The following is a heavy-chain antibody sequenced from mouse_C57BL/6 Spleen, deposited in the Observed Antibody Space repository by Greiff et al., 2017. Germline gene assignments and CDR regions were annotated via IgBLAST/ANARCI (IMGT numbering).Heavy chain of an antibody. D-gene: IGHD2-1*01. CDR1: GFSFNTYA. Sequence: EVQRVESGGGLVQPKGSLKLSCAASGFSFNTYAMNWVRQAPGKGLEWVARIRSRSNNYATYYADSVKDRFTISRDDSESMLYLQMNNLKTEDTAMYYCVRQEGYGNPYYAMDYWGQGTSVTVSS. V-gene: IGHV10-1*01. CDR3: VRQEGYGNPYYAMDY. J-gene: IGHJ4*01. CDR2: IRSRSNNYAT.